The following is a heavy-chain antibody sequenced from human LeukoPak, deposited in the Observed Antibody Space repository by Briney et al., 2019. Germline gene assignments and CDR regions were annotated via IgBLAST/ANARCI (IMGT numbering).Heavy chain of an antibody. V-gene: IGHV3-30*02. J-gene: IGHJ4*02. CDR1: GFTFSSYG. Sequence: PGGSLRLSCAASGFTFSSYGMHWVRQAPGKGLERVAFIRYDGSNEYYADSMKGRFTMSRDSSRNTVHLQMDRLRPEDTAVYFCAKDMWERLPFDYWGQGTLVTVSS. CDR2: IRYDGSNE. CDR3: AKDMWERLPFDY. D-gene: IGHD1-26*01.